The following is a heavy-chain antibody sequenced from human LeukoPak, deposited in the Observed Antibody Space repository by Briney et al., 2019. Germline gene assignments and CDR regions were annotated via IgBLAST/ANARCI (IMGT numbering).Heavy chain of an antibody. V-gene: IGHV3-30*18. J-gene: IGHJ3*02. Sequence: GGSLRLSCAASGFTFSSYGMHWVRQAPGKGLEWVAVISYDGSNKYYADSVKGRFTISRDNSKNTLYLQMSSLRAEDTAVYYCVKTIISVAGTGAFDIWGQGTMVTVSS. D-gene: IGHD6-19*01. CDR1: GFTFSSYG. CDR3: VKTIISVAGTGAFDI. CDR2: ISYDGSNK.